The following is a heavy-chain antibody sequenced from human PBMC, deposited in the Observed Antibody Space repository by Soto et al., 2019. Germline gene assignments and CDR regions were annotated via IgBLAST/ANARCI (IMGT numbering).Heavy chain of an antibody. D-gene: IGHD1-20*01. CDR2: TFSAGTN. J-gene: IGHJ6*04. Sequence: EVQLVETGGSLIQSGGSLRLSCAASGFTVADNYMIWVRQPPGKGLEWVSTTFSAGTNQYASSVKGRFTVSRYISKNTRYLQMTDWRAEDTALYYCASRPPGGIQGWGFGMHVWGSATTVSVSS. CDR3: ASRPPGGIQGWGFGMHV. CDR1: GFTVADNY. V-gene: IGHV3-53*02.